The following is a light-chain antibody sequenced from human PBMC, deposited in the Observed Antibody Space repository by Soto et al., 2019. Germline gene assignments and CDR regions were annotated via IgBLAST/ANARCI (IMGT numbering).Light chain of an antibody. Sequence: EIVMTQSPATLSVSPGERATLSCRASQSVSSNLAWYQQKPGQAPRLLIYGASTRATGIPARFSGSGSGTEFTLTISSRQSEDFAVYYCQQYNNWPPTFGQGT. J-gene: IGKJ1*01. CDR3: QQYNNWPPT. CDR1: QSVSSN. V-gene: IGKV3-15*01. CDR2: GAS.